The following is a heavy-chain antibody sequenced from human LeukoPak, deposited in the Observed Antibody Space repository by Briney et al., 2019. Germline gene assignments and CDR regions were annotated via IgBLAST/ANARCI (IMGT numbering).Heavy chain of an antibody. J-gene: IGHJ2*01. D-gene: IGHD7-27*01. CDR2: IVGSGGIT. V-gene: IGHV3-23*01. CDR3: ARGPPNWGSEEYWYFDL. CDR1: GFTFSSYA. Sequence: GGSLRLSCAASGFTFSSYAMSWVRQAPGKGLEWVSAIVGSGGITYYADSVKGRFTISRDNSKNTLYLQMNSLRAEDTAVYYCARGPPNWGSEEYWYFDLWGRGTLVTVSS.